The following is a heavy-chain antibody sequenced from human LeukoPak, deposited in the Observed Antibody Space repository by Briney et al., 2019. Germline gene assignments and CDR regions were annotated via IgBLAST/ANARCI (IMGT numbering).Heavy chain of an antibody. CDR2: ISDSGNT. CDR3: AKAPVTTCRGAYCYPFDY. D-gene: IGHD2-21*01. J-gene: IGHJ4*02. Sequence: GGSLRLSCAASGFTFSSHGMSWVRQAPGKGLEWVSAISDSGNTYHADSVKGRFTISRDSSKNTLFLQMNRLRPEDAAVYYCAKAPVTTCRGAYCYPFDYWGQGTLVTVSS. CDR1: GFTFSSHG. V-gene: IGHV3-23*01.